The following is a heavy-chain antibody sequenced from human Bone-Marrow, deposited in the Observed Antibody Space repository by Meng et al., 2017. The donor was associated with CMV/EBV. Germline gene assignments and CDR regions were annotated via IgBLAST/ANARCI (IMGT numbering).Heavy chain of an antibody. CDR2: ISYDGSNK. V-gene: IGHV3-30*04. Sequence: GESLKISCAASGFTFSSYAMHWVRQAPGKGLEWVAVISYDGSNKYYADSVKGRFTISRDNSKNTLYLQMNSLRAEDTAVYYCARDYYYYYGMDVWGQGTTVTVSS. CDR1: GFTFSSYA. J-gene: IGHJ6*02. CDR3: ARDYYYYYGMDV.